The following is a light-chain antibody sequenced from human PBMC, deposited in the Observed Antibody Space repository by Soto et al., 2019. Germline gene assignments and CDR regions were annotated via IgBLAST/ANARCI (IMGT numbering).Light chain of an antibody. Sequence: DLQMTQSPSTLSASVGDRVTITCRASQSISDWLAWYQQKPGKAPKLLIYDASTLQSGVPSRFSGSGSGTEFTLTISSLQPDDFATYYCQEYKSATFGQGTKLEIE. CDR2: DAS. J-gene: IGKJ2*01. CDR1: QSISDW. CDR3: QEYKSAT. V-gene: IGKV1-5*01.